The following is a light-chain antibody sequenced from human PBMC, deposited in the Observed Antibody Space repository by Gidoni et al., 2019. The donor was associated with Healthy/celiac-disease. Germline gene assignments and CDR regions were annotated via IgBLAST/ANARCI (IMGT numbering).Light chain of an antibody. CDR2: DAS. CDR3: QQYDNLPLT. Sequence: DIQMTQPPSPLPSSVGDRVTITCQASQDMSNSLNWYQQKAGEAPKLLIYDASNLATAVPSRFSGSGSGTDFTFTISSLQPEDIATYYCQQYDNLPLTFGGGTKVEIK. V-gene: IGKV1-33*01. CDR1: QDMSNS. J-gene: IGKJ4*01.